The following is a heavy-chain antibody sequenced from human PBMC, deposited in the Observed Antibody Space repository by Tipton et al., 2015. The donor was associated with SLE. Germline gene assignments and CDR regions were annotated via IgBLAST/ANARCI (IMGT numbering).Heavy chain of an antibody. CDR3: ARGPPFMEWERNWFDP. Sequence: TLSLTCTVSGGSIRSYYWTWIRQPPGKRLEWIAYIYHGGITNYNPSLQSRVTISVDRPKNQFSLKLTSVTAADTAVYYCARGPPFMEWERNWFDPWGQGTQVTVSS. CDR1: GGSIRSYY. CDR2: IYHGGIT. J-gene: IGHJ5*02. V-gene: IGHV4-59*01. D-gene: IGHD3-3*02.